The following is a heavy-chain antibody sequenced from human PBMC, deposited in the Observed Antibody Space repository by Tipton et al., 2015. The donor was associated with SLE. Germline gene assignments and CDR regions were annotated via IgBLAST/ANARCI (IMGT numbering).Heavy chain of an antibody. D-gene: IGHD3-10*01. CDR3: ARGTVDYYGSGRCVYCVDD. CDR2: IHYSGCT. J-gene: IGHJ6*01. V-gene: IGHV4-34*01. Sequence: TLSLTCAVYGGSFSGSFWPWLRQHPGKGLVCIGAIHYSGCTNYIPSLKSRVTISVDTSKNQFSLKLSSVTAADTAVYYCARGTVDYYGSGRCVYCVDDTGQ. CDR1: GGSFSGSF.